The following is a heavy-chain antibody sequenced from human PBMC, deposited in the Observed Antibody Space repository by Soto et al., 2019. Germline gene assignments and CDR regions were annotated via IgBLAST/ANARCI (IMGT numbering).Heavy chain of an antibody. D-gene: IGHD1-20*01. CDR3: ARGRTLITGTSLDY. CDR2: INQSGST. Sequence: QVQLQQWGAGLLKPSETLSLTCAVYGGSFSGYYWTWIRQPPGKGLEWIGEINQSGSTNYKPSLRSRVTITVDTSKNQVSLKVNSVTAADTAVYYCARGRTLITGTSLDYWDQGTLVTVSS. CDR1: GGSFSGYY. V-gene: IGHV4-34*01. J-gene: IGHJ4*02.